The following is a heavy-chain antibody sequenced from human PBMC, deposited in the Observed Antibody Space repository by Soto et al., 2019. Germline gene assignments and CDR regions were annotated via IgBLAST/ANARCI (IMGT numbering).Heavy chain of an antibody. CDR3: ARPLWRDDYNWGYFDL. CDR1: GFSFSSYA. J-gene: IGHJ2*01. CDR2: ISYAGSNK. D-gene: IGHD4-4*01. V-gene: IGHV3-30-3*01. Sequence: QVQLVESGGGVVQPGRSLRLSCAASGFSFSSYAMHWVCQAPGKGLEWVAVISYAGSNKYYADSVKGRFTISRDNSKNTLYLQMNSLRPEDTAVYYCARPLWRDDYNWGYFDLWGRGTLVTFSS.